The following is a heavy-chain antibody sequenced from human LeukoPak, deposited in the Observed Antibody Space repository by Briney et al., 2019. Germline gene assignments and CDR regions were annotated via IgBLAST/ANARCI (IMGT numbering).Heavy chain of an antibody. CDR2: ISGSGGST. J-gene: IGHJ3*02. CDR3: AKGSGFCGGGSCYSYDAFDI. V-gene: IGHV3-23*01. CDR1: GFTFSSYA. Sequence: GGSLRLSCAASGFTFSSYAMSWVRQAPGKGLEWVSAISGSGGSTYYADSVKGRFSISRDNSKHTLFLHMNRLRAEDTAVYYCAKGSGFCGGGSCYSYDAFDIWGQGTKVTVSS. D-gene: IGHD2-15*01.